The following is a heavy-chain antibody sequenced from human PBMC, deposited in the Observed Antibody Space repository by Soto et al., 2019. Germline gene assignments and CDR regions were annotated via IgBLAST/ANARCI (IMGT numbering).Heavy chain of an antibody. CDR3: ARDLAAAAY. V-gene: IGHV1-46*01. CDR1: GYIFTNYY. CDR2: INPLPTSGST. Sequence: QVQLVQSGAEVKKPGASVKVSCKASGYIFTNYYIHWVRQAPGQGLGWMAIINPLPTSGSTNYAQKFQGRVTVTRDTSTSTVYLELSSLRSDDTAVYYCARDLAAAAYWGQGTLVTFSS. J-gene: IGHJ4*02. D-gene: IGHD6-13*01.